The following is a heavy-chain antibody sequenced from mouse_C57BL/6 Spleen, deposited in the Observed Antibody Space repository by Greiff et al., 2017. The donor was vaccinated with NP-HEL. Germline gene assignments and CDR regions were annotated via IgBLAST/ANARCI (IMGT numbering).Heavy chain of an antibody. J-gene: IGHJ1*03. D-gene: IGHD4-1*01. CDR1: GYTFTSYW. V-gene: IGHV1-69*01. CDR2: IDPSDSYT. Sequence: QVQLQQPGAELVMPGASVKLSCKASGYTFTSYWMHWVKQRPGQGLEWIGEIDPSDSYTNYNQKFKGKSTLTVDKSSSTAYMQLSSLTSEDAAVYYCARGGGANWDVDWYFDVWGTGTTVTVSP. CDR3: ARGGGANWDVDWYFDV.